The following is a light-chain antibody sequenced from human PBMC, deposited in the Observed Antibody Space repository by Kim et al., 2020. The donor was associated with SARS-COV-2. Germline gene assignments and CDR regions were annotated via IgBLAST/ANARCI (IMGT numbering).Light chain of an antibody. CDR3: NSRDSNDNVL. Sequence: SSELTQDPVVSVALGQTVRITCQGDILRNYYATWYQQKPGQAPIVVIYGKNNRPSGIPDRFSGSSSGDTASLTITGTQAGDEADYYCNSRDSNDNVLFGGGTQLTVL. J-gene: IGLJ2*01. CDR1: ILRNYY. CDR2: GKN. V-gene: IGLV3-19*01.